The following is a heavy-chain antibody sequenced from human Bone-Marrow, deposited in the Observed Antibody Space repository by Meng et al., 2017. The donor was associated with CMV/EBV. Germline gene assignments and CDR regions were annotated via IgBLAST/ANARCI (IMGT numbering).Heavy chain of an antibody. CDR1: GGTFSSYT. Sequence: SVKVSCKASGGTFSSYTISWVRQAPGQGLEWMGRIIPILGIANYAQKFQGRVTITTDESTSTAYMELSSLRSEDTAVYYCARDPQGYGMGVWGQGTTVTVAS. V-gene: IGHV1-69*16. CDR2: IIPILGIA. CDR3: ARDPQGYGMGV. J-gene: IGHJ6*02.